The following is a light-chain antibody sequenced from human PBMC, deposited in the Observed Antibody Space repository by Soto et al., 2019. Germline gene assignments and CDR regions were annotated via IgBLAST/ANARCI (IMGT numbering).Light chain of an antibody. CDR1: QGISNY. CDR3: QKYNRAPWQ. CDR2: AAS. Sequence: DIQMTQSPSSLSASVGDRVTITCLASQGISNYLAWFQQKPGKVPKLLIYAASTLQSGVPSLFSGSGSGTYFTLTIRSLQPEDVATFYCQKYNRAPWQFGQGTNVERK. V-gene: IGKV1-27*01. J-gene: IGKJ1*01.